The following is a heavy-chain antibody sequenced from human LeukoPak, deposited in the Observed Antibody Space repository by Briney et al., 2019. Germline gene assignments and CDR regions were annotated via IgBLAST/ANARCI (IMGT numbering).Heavy chain of an antibody. CDR2: ISGSRDNT. CDR3: AKRSGYTTGWFFDF. D-gene: IGHD6-19*01. J-gene: IGHJ4*02. Sequence: GRSLRLSCAASGFSFSSYAMSWVRQAPGKGLEGVSSISGSRDNTYYAESVKGRFTISRDNSKNTLFLQMNSLRAEDTAVFYCAKRSGYTTGWFFDFWGQGTLVTVSS. CDR1: GFSFSSYA. V-gene: IGHV3-23*01.